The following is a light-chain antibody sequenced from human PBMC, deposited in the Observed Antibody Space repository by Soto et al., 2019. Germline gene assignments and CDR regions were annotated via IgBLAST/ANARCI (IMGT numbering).Light chain of an antibody. CDR3: MQGSYWPRT. V-gene: IGKV2-30*01. Sequence: VMTQSPLSLPVTLGQPASISCRSSQSLLYTDGNTYLSWFQQRPGQSPRRLIYEVSNRDSGVPDRFSGSWSGTDFTMKISRVEAEDVGVFYCMQGSYWPRTFGQGTKVEIK. CDR2: EVS. J-gene: IGKJ1*01. CDR1: QSLLYTDGNTY.